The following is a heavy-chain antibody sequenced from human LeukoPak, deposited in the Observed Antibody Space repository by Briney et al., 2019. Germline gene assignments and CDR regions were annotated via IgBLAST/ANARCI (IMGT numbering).Heavy chain of an antibody. D-gene: IGHD2-2*01. J-gene: IGHJ6*03. CDR1: GFTFSSYA. V-gene: IGHV3-23*01. Sequence: GGSLRLSCAASGFTFSSYAMSWVRQAPGKGLEWVSAISGSGGSTYYADSVKGRFTISRDNSKNTLYLQMNSLRAEDTAVYYCARYCSSTSCSPDYYYYMDVWGKGTTVTVSS. CDR3: ARYCSSTSCSPDYYYYMDV. CDR2: ISGSGGST.